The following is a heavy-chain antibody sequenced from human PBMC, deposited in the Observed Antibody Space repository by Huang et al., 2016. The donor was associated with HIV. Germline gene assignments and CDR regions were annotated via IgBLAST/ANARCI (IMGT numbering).Heavy chain of an antibody. Sequence: QVRLEQWGQGLLKPSETLSLTCAVYGSSFNTYYWSWVRQSPAEGLECVGEIKPGGSTHYNPSLKSRVTRTVDTSKIQFYLKFRAMTAADAAIYYCARMPTPSYYDTWSLSPVEEDFFYYNLDVWGQGTPVSVSS. V-gene: IGHV4-34*02. CDR1: GSSFNTYY. D-gene: IGHD3-3*01. CDR3: ARMPTPSYYDTWSLSPVEEDFFYYNLDV. CDR2: IKPGGST. J-gene: IGHJ6*02.